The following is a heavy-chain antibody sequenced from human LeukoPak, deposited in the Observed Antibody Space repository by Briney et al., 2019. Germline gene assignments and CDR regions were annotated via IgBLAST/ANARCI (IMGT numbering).Heavy chain of an antibody. D-gene: IGHD3-3*01. CDR1: GGSISSSSYY. CDR2: IYYSGST. V-gene: IGHV4-39*07. CDR3: ARAPGKRITIFGVVIPNFYYFDY. J-gene: IGHJ4*02. Sequence: PSETLSLTCTVSGGSISSSSYYWGWIRQPPGKGLEWIGSIYYSGSTYHNPSLKSRVTISVDTSKNQFSLKLSSVTAADTAVYYCARAPGKRITIFGVVIPNFYYFDYWGQGTLVTVSS.